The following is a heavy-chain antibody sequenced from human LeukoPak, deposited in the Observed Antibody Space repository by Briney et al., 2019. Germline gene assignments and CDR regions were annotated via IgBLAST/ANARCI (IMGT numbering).Heavy chain of an antibody. CDR3: AKVTYSGYDRRFDY. V-gene: IGHV3-23*01. CDR2: ISGSGGST. D-gene: IGHD5-12*01. J-gene: IGHJ4*02. CDR1: GFTFSSYA. Sequence: GGSLRHSCAASGFTFSSYAMSWVRQAPGKGLEWVSAISGSGGSTYDADSVKGRFTISRDNSKNTLYLQMNSLRAEDTAVYYCAKVTYSGYDRRFDYWGQGTLVTVSS.